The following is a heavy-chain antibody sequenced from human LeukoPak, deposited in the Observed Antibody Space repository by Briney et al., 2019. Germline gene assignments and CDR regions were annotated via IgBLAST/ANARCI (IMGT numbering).Heavy chain of an antibody. J-gene: IGHJ5*02. CDR1: GYTFTGYY. Sequence: GASVKVSCKASGYTFTGYYMHWVRQAPGQGLEWMGWINPNSGGTNYAQKFQGRVTMTRDTFISTAHMELSRLRSDDTAVYYCARVDYDILTGYYTPSYNWFDHWGQGTLVTVSS. D-gene: IGHD3-9*01. CDR2: INPNSGGT. V-gene: IGHV1-2*02. CDR3: ARVDYDILTGYYTPSYNWFDH.